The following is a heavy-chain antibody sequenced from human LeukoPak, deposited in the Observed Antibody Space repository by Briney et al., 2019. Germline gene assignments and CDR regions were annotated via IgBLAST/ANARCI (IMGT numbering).Heavy chain of an antibody. CDR3: ARAEDGGLYYYYGMDV. CDR2: IWYDGSNK. D-gene: IGHD4-23*01. J-gene: IGHJ6*02. V-gene: IGHV3-33*01. Sequence: GRSLRLSCAASGFTFSSYGMHWVRQAPGKGLEWVAVIWYDGSNKYYADSVKGRFTISRDNSKNTLYLQMNSLRAEDTAVYYCARAEDGGLYYYYGMDVWGQGTTVTVFS. CDR1: GFTFSSYG.